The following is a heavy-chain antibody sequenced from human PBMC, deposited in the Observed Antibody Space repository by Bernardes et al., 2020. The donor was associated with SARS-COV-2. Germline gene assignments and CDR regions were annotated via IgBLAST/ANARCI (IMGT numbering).Heavy chain of an antibody. CDR3: AREGPNRGGMDV. D-gene: IGHD3-10*01. J-gene: IGHJ6*02. V-gene: IGHV3-7*01. CDR2: IKQGGSEK. Sequence: GGSLRLSCAASGFTFSSNWMSWVRQAPGKGLEWVANIKQGGSEKFYVDSVKGRFTISRDDAKNSLYLQMNSLRAEDTAVYYCAREGPNRGGMDVWGQGTTVSVSS. CDR1: GFTFSSNW.